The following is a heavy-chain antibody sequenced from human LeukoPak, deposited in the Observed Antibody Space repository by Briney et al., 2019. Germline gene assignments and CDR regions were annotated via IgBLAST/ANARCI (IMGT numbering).Heavy chain of an antibody. CDR2: ISYDGSNK. J-gene: IGHJ4*02. CDR3: AKDPTAAGAGYFDY. V-gene: IGHV3-30*18. Sequence: GRSLRLSCAASGFTFSSYGMHWVRQAPGKGLEWVAVISYDGSNKYYADSVKGRFTISRDNSKNTLYLQMNSLRAEDTAVYYCAKDPTAAGAGYFDYWGQGTLVTVSS. CDR1: GFTFSSYG. D-gene: IGHD6-13*01.